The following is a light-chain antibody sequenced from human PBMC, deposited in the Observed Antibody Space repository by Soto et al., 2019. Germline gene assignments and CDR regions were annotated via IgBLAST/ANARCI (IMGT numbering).Light chain of an antibody. CDR3: QQYGSSPFT. Sequence: EIVLTQSPGALALSPGETATLSCRASQRVSSNYLSWYQQKPGQAPRLLIHGASSRATGIPDRFSGSGSVTDFTLTISRLEPEDFAVYYCQQYGSSPFTFGPGTKVDIK. J-gene: IGKJ3*01. CDR1: QRVSSNY. CDR2: GAS. V-gene: IGKV3-20*01.